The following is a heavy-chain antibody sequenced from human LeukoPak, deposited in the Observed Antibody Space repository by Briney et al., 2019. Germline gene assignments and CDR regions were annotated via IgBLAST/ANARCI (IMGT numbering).Heavy chain of an antibody. D-gene: IGHD1-26*01. CDR3: ARGGSYYRPDY. CDR1: GFTFSSYW. CDR2: INTDGSST. Sequence: GGSLRLSCAASGFTFSSYWMHWVRQAPGKGLVWVSRINTDGSSTSYADSVKGRFTISRDNAKNTLYLQMNSLRAEDTAVYYCARGGSYYRPDYWGQGTLVTVSS. J-gene: IGHJ4*02. V-gene: IGHV3-74*01.